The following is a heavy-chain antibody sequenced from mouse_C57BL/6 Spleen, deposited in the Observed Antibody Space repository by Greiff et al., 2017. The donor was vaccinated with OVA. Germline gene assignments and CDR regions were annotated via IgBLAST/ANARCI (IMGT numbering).Heavy chain of an antibody. Sequence: QVQLQQPGAELVMPGASVKLSCKASGYTFTSYWMHWVKQRPGQGLEWIGEIDPSDSYTNYNQKFKGKSTLTVDKSSSTAYMQLSSLTSEDSAVYYCARGDVPPFDYWGQGTTLTVSS. CDR3: ARGDVPPFDY. CDR1: GYTFTSYW. V-gene: IGHV1-69*01. CDR2: IDPSDSYT. J-gene: IGHJ2*01. D-gene: IGHD3-3*01.